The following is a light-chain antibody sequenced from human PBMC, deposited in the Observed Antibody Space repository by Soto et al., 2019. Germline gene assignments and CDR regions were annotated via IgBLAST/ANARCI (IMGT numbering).Light chain of an antibody. Sequence: EIVMTQSPATLSVSPGERATLSCRASQSVSSNLAWYQQKPGQTPRLLIYDASSRATDIPARFSGSGSGTDFTLTISSLQSEDFAVYYCQQYNNWPLTFGGGTNVEIK. CDR2: DAS. CDR3: QQYNNWPLT. V-gene: IGKV3-15*01. J-gene: IGKJ4*01. CDR1: QSVSSN.